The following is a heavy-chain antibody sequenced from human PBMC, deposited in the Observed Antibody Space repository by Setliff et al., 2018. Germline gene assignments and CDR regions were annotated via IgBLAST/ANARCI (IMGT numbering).Heavy chain of an antibody. D-gene: IGHD3-9*01. J-gene: IGHJ6*02. CDR3: AKHGAYNDFLTGYNFYYDMDV. V-gene: IGHV3-23*01. CDR1: GFTFTSYA. Sequence: GGSLRLSCAASGFTFTSYAMRWVRQAPGKGLEWVSSISGSGGSTYYADSVKGRFTISRDNSKNTLYLQMNSLRAEDTAVYYCAKHGAYNDFLTGYNFYYDMDVWGQGTTVTVSS. CDR2: ISGSGGST.